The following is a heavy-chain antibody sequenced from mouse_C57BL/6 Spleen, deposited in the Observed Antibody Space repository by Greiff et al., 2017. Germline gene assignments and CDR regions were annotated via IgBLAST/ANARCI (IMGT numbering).Heavy chain of an antibody. CDR1: GYTFTDYY. D-gene: IGHD2-3*01. CDR3: AREDYDGYYGGAMDY. CDR2: INPYNGGT. V-gene: IGHV1-19*01. J-gene: IGHJ4*01. Sequence: EVQLQQSGPVLVKPGASVKMSCKASGYTFTDYYMNWVKQSHGKSLEWIGVINPYNGGTSYNQKFKGKATLTVDKSSSTAYMELNSLTSEDSAVYYCAREDYDGYYGGAMDYWGQGTSVTVSS.